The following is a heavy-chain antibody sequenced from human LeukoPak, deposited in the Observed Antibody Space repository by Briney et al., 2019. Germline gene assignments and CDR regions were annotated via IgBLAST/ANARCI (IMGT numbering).Heavy chain of an antibody. Sequence: PGRSLRLSCAASGFTFSSYAMHWVRQAPGKGLEWVAVISYDGSNKYYADSVKGRFTISRDNSKNTLYLQMNSLRAEDTAVYYCAGSIGYSSGWYAYRGQGTLVTVSS. D-gene: IGHD6-19*01. CDR2: ISYDGSNK. V-gene: IGHV3-30*04. J-gene: IGHJ4*02. CDR3: AGSIGYSSGWYAY. CDR1: GFTFSSYA.